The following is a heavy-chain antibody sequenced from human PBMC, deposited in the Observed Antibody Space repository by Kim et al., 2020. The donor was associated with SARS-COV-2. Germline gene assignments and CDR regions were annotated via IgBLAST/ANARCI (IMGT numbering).Heavy chain of an antibody. Sequence: PGGSLRLSCAASGFTFSSYWMHWVRQAPGKGLVWVSRINSDGSSTSYADSVKGRFTISRDNAKNTLYLQMNSLRAEDTAVYYCARDGSQREKLLWFGELRVSYYYGMDVWGQGTTVTVSS. CDR3: ARDGSQREKLLWFGELRVSYYYGMDV. D-gene: IGHD3-10*01. CDR1: GFTFSSYW. CDR2: INSDGSST. J-gene: IGHJ6*02. V-gene: IGHV3-74*01.